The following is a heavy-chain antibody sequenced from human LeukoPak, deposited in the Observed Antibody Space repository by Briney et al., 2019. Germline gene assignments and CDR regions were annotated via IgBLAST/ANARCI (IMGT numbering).Heavy chain of an antibody. CDR3: ARHVTTTVTYYYYGMDV. D-gene: IGHD4-11*01. J-gene: IGHJ6*02. CDR2: IYTSGST. V-gene: IGHV4-61*02. Sequence: SETLSLTCTVSGGSISSGSYYWSWIRQPAGKGLEWIGRIYTSGSTNYNPSLKSRVTISVDTSKNQFSLKLSSVTAADTAVHYCARHVTTTVTYYYYGMDVWGQGTTVTVSS. CDR1: GGSISSGSYY.